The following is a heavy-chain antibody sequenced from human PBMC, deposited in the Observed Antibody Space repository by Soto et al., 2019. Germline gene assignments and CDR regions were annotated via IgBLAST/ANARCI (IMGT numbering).Heavy chain of an antibody. CDR3: AKDDFTDRGDDYFDY. V-gene: IGHV3-23*01. CDR1: GFSFTNFA. Sequence: ESGGGLVQPGGSLRLCCAAPGFSFTNFAMSWVRQAPGKGLEWVAGIGASGDITWYADSVKGRLSISRDNSKNTLYLQLNSLRFEDTAVYYCAKDDFTDRGDDYFDYWGPGTLVTVSS. J-gene: IGHJ4*02. CDR2: IGASGDIT. D-gene: IGHD2-21*02.